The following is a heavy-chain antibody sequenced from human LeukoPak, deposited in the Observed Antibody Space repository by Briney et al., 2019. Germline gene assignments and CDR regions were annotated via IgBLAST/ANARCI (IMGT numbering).Heavy chain of an antibody. CDR1: GYTFTSYD. V-gene: IGHV1-8*01. CDR2: ITPNSGNT. J-gene: IGHJ6*02. D-gene: IGHD2-2*01. Sequence: ASVNVSCKASGYTFTSYDINWVRQATGQGLERMGWITPNSGNTGYAQKFQGRVTMTRNTSISTAYMELSSLRSEDTAVYYCARVYQLLNYYYYGMDVWGQGTTVTVSS. CDR3: ARVYQLLNYYYYGMDV.